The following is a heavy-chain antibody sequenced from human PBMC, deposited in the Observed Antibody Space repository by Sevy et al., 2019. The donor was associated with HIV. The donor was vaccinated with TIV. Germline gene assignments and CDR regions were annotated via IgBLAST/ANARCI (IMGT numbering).Heavy chain of an antibody. CDR1: GFTFSNAW. CDR2: IKSKTDGGTT. V-gene: IGHV3-15*01. J-gene: IGHJ4*02. Sequence: GGSLRLSCAASGFTFSNAWMSWVRQAPGKGLEWVGRIKSKTDGGTTDYAAPVKGRFTISRDDSKNTLYLQMNSLKTEDTAVYYCTTDFYGHPPPGGDYWGQGTLVTVSS. D-gene: IGHD4-17*01. CDR3: TTDFYGHPPPGGDY.